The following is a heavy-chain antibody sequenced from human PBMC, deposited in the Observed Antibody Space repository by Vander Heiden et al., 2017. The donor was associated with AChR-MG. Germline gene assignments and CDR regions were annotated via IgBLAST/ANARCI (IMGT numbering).Heavy chain of an antibody. CDR1: GFTFSSHA. D-gene: IGHD4-4*01. V-gene: IGHV3-23*01. CDR3: AKDPYARSSNRDYYYYGMDV. Sequence: EVQLLESGGGLVQPGGSLRLSCAASGFTFSSHAMSWVRQAPGKGLEWVSAISSSGGSTYYADSVKGRFTISRDNSKNTLYLQMNSLRAEDTAVYYCAKDPYARSSNRDYYYYGMDVWGQGTTVTVSS. J-gene: IGHJ6*02. CDR2: ISSSGGST.